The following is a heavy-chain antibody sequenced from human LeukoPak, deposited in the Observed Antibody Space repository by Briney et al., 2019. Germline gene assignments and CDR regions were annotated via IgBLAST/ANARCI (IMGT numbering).Heavy chain of an antibody. CDR1: GFTFSSYA. J-gene: IGHJ6*02. CDR3: ARAEGFVYYGMDA. CDR2: ISYDGSNK. Sequence: GGSLRLSCAASGFTFSSYAMHWVRQAPGKGLEWVAVISYDGSNKYYADSVKGRFTISRDNSKNTLYLQMNSLRAEDTAVYYCARAEGFVYYGMDAWGQGTTVTVSS. V-gene: IGHV3-30*04.